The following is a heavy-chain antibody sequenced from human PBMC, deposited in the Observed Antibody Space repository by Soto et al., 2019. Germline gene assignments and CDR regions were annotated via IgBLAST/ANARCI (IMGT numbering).Heavy chain of an antibody. J-gene: IGHJ4*02. Sequence: ASVEVSCKGSGYTFTTHYMHWVRQAPGQGLEWMGIINPNGGSTTYAQKFQVRVTMTRDTSTSTVYMELSSLRSGDTAVYYCARAGYCSGGTCFHGNFDYWGQGTLVTVSS. V-gene: IGHV1-46*01. CDR3: ARAGYCSGGTCFHGNFDY. D-gene: IGHD2-15*01. CDR2: INPNGGST. CDR1: GYTFTTHY.